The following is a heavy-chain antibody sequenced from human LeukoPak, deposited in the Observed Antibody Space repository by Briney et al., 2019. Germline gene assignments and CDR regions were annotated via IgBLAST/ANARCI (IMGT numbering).Heavy chain of an antibody. CDR1: GFTFNGYV. CDR3: AKGRAGDV. CDR2: VHYDGDYK. D-gene: IGHD1-14*01. V-gene: IGHV3-30*02. J-gene: IGHJ6*04. Sequence: PGGSLRLSCAASGFTFNGYVMHWVRQAPGKGLEWVAFVHYDGDYKNYTDSVKGRFTISRDNSKNTLYLEMNSLTPEDTAAYYCAKGRAGDVWGKGTTVTVSS.